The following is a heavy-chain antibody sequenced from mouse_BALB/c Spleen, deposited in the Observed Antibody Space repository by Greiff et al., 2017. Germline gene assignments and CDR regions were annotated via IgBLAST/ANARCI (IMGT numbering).Heavy chain of an antibody. V-gene: IGHV2-6-7*01. D-gene: IGHD1-2*01. CDR1: GFSLTGYG. J-gene: IGHJ4*01. CDR2: IWGDGRT. CDR3: ARGITTATPYAMDG. Sequence: QVQLQQSGPGLVAPSQSLSITCTVSGFSLTGYGVNWVRQHTGKRLEWLGMIWGDGRTAYNSALKSRLSISKDNSKSQVFLKMNSLQTDDTARYYCARGITTATPYAMDGRGQGSTDTVGS.